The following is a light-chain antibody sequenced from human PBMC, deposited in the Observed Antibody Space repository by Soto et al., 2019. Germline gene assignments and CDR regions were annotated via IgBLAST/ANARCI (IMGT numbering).Light chain of an antibody. V-gene: IGLV2-14*02. CDR3: SSFTDSRVYV. CDR2: EGS. J-gene: IGLJ1*01. Sequence: QSALTQPASVSGSPGQSITISCTGTSSDVGGYNLVSWYQQHPGKAPKVMIYEGSKRPSGVSNRFSGSKSGNTASLTISGLQAEDEADYYCSSFTDSRVYVFGSGTKVTVL. CDR1: SSDVGGYNL.